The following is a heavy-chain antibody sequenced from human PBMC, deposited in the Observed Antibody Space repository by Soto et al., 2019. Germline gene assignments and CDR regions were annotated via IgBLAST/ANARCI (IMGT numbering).Heavy chain of an antibody. CDR1: GFSLSTSGVG. V-gene: IGHV2-5*02. CDR2: IYWDSNK. D-gene: IGHD3-10*01. Sequence: QITLKESGPTLVKPTQTLTLTCTFSGFSLSTSGVGVAWIRQPPGKAPEWLAVIYWDSNKLYSPSLKSRLTXTXDXXKNQVVLALTNMDPVDTATYYCAHRPGSQFGLLHYWGQGTLVTVSS. CDR3: AHRPGSQFGLLHY. J-gene: IGHJ4*02.